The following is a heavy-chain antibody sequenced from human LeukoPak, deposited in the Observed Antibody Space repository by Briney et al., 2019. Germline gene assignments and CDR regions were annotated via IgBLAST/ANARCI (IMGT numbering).Heavy chain of an antibody. V-gene: IGHV4-59*08. D-gene: IGHD3-22*01. J-gene: IGHJ4*02. Sequence: SETLSLTCTVSGGSISSYYWSWIRQPLGKGLEWIGYIYYSGSTNYNPSLKSRVTISVDTSKNQFSLKLSSVTAADTAVYYCARSGYYYDSLDYWGQGTLVTVSS. CDR1: GGSISSYY. CDR2: IYYSGST. CDR3: ARSGYYYDSLDY.